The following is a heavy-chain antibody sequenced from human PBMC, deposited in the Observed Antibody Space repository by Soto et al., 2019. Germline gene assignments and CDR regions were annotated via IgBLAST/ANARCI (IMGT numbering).Heavy chain of an antibody. Sequence: QVQLQESGPGLVKPSQTLSLTCTVSGGSISSGDYYWSWIRQPPGKGLEWIGYIYYSGSTYYNPSLNRRVTXSXDTXKNQFALKLSSVTAADTAVYYCARVGGFGATTIDYWGQGTLVTVSS. CDR1: GGSISSGDYY. CDR2: IYYSGST. D-gene: IGHD3-10*01. J-gene: IGHJ4*02. V-gene: IGHV4-30-4*01. CDR3: ARVGGFGATTIDY.